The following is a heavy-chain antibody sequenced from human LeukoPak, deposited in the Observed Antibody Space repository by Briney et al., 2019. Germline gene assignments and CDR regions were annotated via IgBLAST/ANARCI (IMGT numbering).Heavy chain of an antibody. CDR3: AREPYYYDSSGYGLIYGMDV. J-gene: IGHJ6*02. V-gene: IGHV4-4*07. Sequence: SETLSLTCTVSGGSNSSYYWSWIRQPAGKGLEWIGRIYTSGSTNYNPSLKSRVTMSVDTSKNQFSLKLSSVTAADTAVYYCAREPYYYDSSGYGLIYGMDVWGQGTTVTVSS. CDR2: IYTSGST. CDR1: GGSNSSYY. D-gene: IGHD3-22*01.